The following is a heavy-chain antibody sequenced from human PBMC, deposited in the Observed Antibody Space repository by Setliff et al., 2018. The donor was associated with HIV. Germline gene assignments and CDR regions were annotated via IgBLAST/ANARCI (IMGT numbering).Heavy chain of an antibody. CDR1: GGSISSSSYY. CDR2: IYYSGST. Sequence: SETLSLTCTVSGGSISSSSYYWGWIRQPPGKGLEWIGTIYYSGSTYYNPSLKSRVIISVDTSKNHFSLHLTSVTAADTAVYYCARVPQARRGYSYGTLVELWGQGTLVTVSS. V-gene: IGHV4-39*07. D-gene: IGHD5-18*01. J-gene: IGHJ4*02. CDR3: ARVPQARRGYSYGTLVEL.